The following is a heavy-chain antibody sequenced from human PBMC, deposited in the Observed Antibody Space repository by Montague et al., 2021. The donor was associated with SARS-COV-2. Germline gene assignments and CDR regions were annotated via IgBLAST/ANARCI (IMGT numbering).Heavy chain of an antibody. V-gene: IGHV4-39*01. CDR2: FYSSGDT. CDR3: ALRVTIFGVVMIPYLYHAFDI. D-gene: IGHD3-3*01. J-gene: IGHJ3*02. CDR1: GGSITSSSYY. Sequence: SETLSLTCTVSGGSITSSSYYWGWIRQPPGKGLEWIGSFYSSGDTSYNPSLKSRVTISVDTSKKEISLNLNSVTAADTAVYYCALRVTIFGVVMIPYLYHAFDIWGRGTVVTVSS.